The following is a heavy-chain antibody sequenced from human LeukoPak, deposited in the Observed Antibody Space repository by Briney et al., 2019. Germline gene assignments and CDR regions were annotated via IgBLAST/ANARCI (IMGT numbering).Heavy chain of an antibody. CDR2: ISWNSGYI. V-gene: IGHV3-9*01. CDR1: GFTFDDYA. J-gene: IGHJ4*02. CDR3: AKVRGTYSSGFFFDS. D-gene: IGHD6-19*01. Sequence: GGSLRLSCAASGFTFDDYAMHWVRQPPGKGLEWLSIISWNSGYIGYADPVKGRFTVSRDNAENSLYLQMNSLRPEDTAFYFCAKVRGTYSSGFFFDSWGQGTLVTVSS.